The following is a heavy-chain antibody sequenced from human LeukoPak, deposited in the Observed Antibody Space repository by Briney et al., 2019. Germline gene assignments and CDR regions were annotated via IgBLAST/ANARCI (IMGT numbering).Heavy chain of an antibody. CDR2: ISPSGGST. CDR1: GGTFSSYA. CDR3: VTSSSWYDPGDY. D-gene: IGHD6-13*01. V-gene: IGHV1-46*01. J-gene: IGHJ4*02. Sequence: ASVKVSCKASGGTFSSYAISWVRQAPGQGLEWMGIISPSGGSTSYAQKFQGRVTMTRDTSTSTVYMELSSLRSEDTAVYYCVTSSSWYDPGDYWGQGTLVTVSS.